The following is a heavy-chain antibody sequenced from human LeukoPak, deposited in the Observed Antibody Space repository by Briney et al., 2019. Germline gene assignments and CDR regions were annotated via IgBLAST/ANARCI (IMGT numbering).Heavy chain of an antibody. V-gene: IGHV3-9*01. D-gene: IGHD3-22*01. Sequence: PGGSLRLSCAASGFNFDDYAMHWVRHAPGKGLEWVSGISWNSGSIGYADSVKGRFTISRDNAKNSLYLQMNSLRAEDTALYYCAKSRVVNDFDSWGQGTLVTVSS. J-gene: IGHJ4*02. CDR2: ISWNSGSI. CDR3: AKSRVVNDFDS. CDR1: GFNFDDYA.